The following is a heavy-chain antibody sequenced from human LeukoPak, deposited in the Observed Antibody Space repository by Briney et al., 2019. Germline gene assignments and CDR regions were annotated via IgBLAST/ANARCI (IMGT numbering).Heavy chain of an antibody. V-gene: IGHV4-61*08. J-gene: IGHJ4*02. CDR2: IYHSGST. CDR3: ARVDAGYFDY. Sequence: PSETLSLTCTVSGGSISSGGYYWSWIRQPPGKGLEWIGYIYHSGSTNYNPSLKSRVTISVDTSKNQFSLKLSSVTAADTAVYYCARVDAGYFDYWGQGTLVTVSS. CDR1: GGSISSGGYY. D-gene: IGHD3-10*01.